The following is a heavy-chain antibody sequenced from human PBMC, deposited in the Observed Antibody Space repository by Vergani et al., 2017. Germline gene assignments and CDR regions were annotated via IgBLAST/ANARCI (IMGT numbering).Heavy chain of an antibody. Sequence: QLQLQESGSGLVKPSQTLSLTCAVSGDSITNGGFSWNWIRQPPGKGPEWIGYIFPSGHSDYNPSLKNRVSISLDKSKNQFSLWVNSVTAADTAVYFCARASLRALVGYYYYMDVWGKGNTVVVSS. CDR3: ARASLRALVGYYYYMDV. D-gene: IGHD3-16*02. CDR2: IFPSGHS. CDR1: GDSITNGGFS. J-gene: IGHJ6*03. V-gene: IGHV4-30-2*01.